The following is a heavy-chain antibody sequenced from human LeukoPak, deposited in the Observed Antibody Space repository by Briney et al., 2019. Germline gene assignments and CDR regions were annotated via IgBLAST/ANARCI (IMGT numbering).Heavy chain of an antibody. V-gene: IGHV4-59*08. J-gene: IGHJ6*02. CDR2: ISYSGST. CDR3: ARAEQWLTDYYYYGMDV. Sequence: PSETLSLTCTVSGGSISSDYWSWIRHPPGKGLEWIGYISYSGSTNYNPSLKSRVTISVDTSKNQFSLKLRSVTAADTAVYYCARAEQWLTDYYYYGMDVWGQGTTVTVSS. CDR1: GGSISSDY. D-gene: IGHD6-19*01.